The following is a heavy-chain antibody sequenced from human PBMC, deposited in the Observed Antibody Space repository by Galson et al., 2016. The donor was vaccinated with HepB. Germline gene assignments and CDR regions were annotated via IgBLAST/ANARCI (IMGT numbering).Heavy chain of an antibody. Sequence: SLRLSCAASGFTFSSYTMNWVRQAPGKGLEWVASISSGSAYKYYAESMKGRFTISRDNAKNSLYLQMNSLRAEDTAVYYCAREPIRLDDLLTGPPKNPDYWGQGTLVTVSS. CDR2: ISSGSAYK. CDR1: GFTFSSYT. V-gene: IGHV3-21*01. D-gene: IGHD3-9*01. CDR3: AREPIRLDDLLTGPPKNPDY. J-gene: IGHJ4*02.